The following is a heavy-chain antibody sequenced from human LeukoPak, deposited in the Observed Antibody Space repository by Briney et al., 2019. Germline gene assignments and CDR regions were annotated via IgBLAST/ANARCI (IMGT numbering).Heavy chain of an antibody. CDR2: IYYSGST. J-gene: IGHJ4*02. CDR1: GGSISSYY. Sequence: PSETLSLTCTVSGGSISSYYWSWIRQPPGKGLEWIGYIYYSGSTNYNPSLKSRVTISVDTSKNQFSLKLSSVTAADTAVYYCARETLWFGESARREYYFDYWGQGTLVTVSS. D-gene: IGHD3-10*01. CDR3: ARETLWFGESARREYYFDY. V-gene: IGHV4-59*01.